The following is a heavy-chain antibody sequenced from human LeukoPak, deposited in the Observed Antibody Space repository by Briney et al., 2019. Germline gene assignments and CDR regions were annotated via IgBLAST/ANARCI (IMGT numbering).Heavy chain of an antibody. D-gene: IGHD6-13*01. CDR3: ARGRVSSSSWSSTYYYYFYMDV. V-gene: IGHV4-59*11. Sequence: SETLSLTCSVSGVSISMHYWSWIRQPPGKGLEWIGYIDHTGNTNYNPSLNSRVTISRDTSKNHFSLELSSVTAADTAVYFCARGRVSSSSWSSTYYYYFYMDVWGKGTTVTVSS. CDR1: GVSISMHY. CDR2: IDHTGNT. J-gene: IGHJ6*03.